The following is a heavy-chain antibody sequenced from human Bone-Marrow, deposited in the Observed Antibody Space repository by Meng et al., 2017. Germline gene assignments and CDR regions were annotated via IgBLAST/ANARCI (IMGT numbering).Heavy chain of an antibody. CDR1: GFTFSSYA. Sequence: QVPLVESGGGVVQPGRSLRLSCSSSGFTFSSYAMHWVRQAPGKGLEWVAVISYDGSNKYYADSVKGRFTISRDNSKNTLYLQMNSLRAEDTAVYYCARDRAPYSSGLIDYWGQGTLVTVSS. CDR2: ISYDGSNK. CDR3: ARDRAPYSSGLIDY. D-gene: IGHD6-19*01. V-gene: IGHV3-30*01. J-gene: IGHJ4*02.